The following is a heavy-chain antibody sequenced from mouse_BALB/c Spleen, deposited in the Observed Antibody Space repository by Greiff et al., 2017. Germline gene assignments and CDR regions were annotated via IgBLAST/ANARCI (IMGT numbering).Heavy chain of an antibody. D-gene: IGHD4-1*01. V-gene: IGHV5-17*02. CDR1: GFTFSSFG. Sequence: EVHLVESGGGLVQPGGSRKLSCAASGFTFSSFGMHWVRQAPEKGLEWVAYISSGSSTIYYADTVKGRFTISRDNPKNTLFLQMTSLRSEDTAMYYCARSPLGRGWFAYWGQGTLVTVSA. CDR2: ISSGSSTI. J-gene: IGHJ3*01. CDR3: ARSPLGRGWFAY.